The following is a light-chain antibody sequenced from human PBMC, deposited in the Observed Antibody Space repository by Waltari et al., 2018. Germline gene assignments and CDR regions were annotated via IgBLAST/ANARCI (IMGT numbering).Light chain of an antibody. CDR1: QGISNS. CDR3: QQYYSTPPLT. J-gene: IGKJ4*01. CDR2: AAS. Sequence: DIQMTQSPSSLSASVGVRVTITCRASQGISNSLAWYQQKPGKAPKLLLYAASRLESGVPSRFSGSGSGTDYTLTISSLQPEDFATYYCQQYYSTPPLTFGGGTKVEIK. V-gene: IGKV1-NL1*01.